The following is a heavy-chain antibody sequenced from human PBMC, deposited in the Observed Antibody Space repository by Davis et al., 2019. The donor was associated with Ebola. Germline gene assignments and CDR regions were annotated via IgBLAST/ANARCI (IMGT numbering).Heavy chain of an antibody. V-gene: IGHV3-66*01. J-gene: IGHJ4*02. CDR2: IYSGGST. Sequence: PGGSLRLSCAASGFTVSSNYMSWVRQAPGKGLEWVSVIYSGGSTYYADSVKGRFTISRDNSKNTLYLQMNSLRAEDTAVYYCARSAGVGATTFYYFDYWGQGTLVTVSS. CDR3: ARSAGVGATTFYYFDY. D-gene: IGHD1-26*01. CDR1: GFTVSSNY.